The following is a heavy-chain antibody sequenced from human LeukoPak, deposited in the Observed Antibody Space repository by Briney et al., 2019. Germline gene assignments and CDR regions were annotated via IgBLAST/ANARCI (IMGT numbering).Heavy chain of an antibody. CDR1: GGSISSYY. J-gene: IGHJ4*02. V-gene: IGHV4-59*08. CDR2: IYYSGST. CDR3: ARGDFWSVWGY. Sequence: PSETLSLTCTVSGGSISSYYWSWIRQPPGKGLEWIGYIYYSGSTYYNPSLKSRVTISVDTSKNQFSLKLSSVTAADTAVYYCARGDFWSVWGYWGQGTLVTVSS. D-gene: IGHD3-3*01.